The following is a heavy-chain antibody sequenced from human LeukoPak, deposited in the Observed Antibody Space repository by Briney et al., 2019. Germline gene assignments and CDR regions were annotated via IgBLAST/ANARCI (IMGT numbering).Heavy chain of an antibody. CDR1: GASITSNGYY. J-gene: IGHJ4*02. V-gene: IGHV4-39*01. Sequence: SETLSLTCSVSGASITSNGYYWGWIRQSPGKGLEWIGTISYSGSTFYNPSLKSRLTISVDTSKHQFSLRLSSVTAADTAVYYCARVYCSGGTCSFDYWGQGTLVTVSS. D-gene: IGHD2-15*01. CDR2: ISYSGST. CDR3: ARVYCSGGTCSFDY.